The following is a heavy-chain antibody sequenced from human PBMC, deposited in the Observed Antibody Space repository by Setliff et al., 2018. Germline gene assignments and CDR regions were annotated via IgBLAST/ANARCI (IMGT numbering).Heavy chain of an antibody. CDR2: ISGSGGST. CDR1: GFTFSSYA. CDR3: AKERHGDYVLEGRVVVGASTMIDFPNPLQPLP. J-gene: IGHJ5*02. Sequence: GSLRLSCAASGFTFSSYAMSWVRQAPGKGLEWVSAISGSGGSTYYADSVKGRFTISRDNSKNTLYLQMNSLRAEDTAVYYGAKERHGDYVLEGRVVVGASTMIDFPNPLQPLPWG. D-gene: IGHD4-17*01. V-gene: IGHV3-23*01.